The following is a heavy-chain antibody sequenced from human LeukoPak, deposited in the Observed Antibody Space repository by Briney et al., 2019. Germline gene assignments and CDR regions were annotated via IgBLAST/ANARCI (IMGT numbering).Heavy chain of an antibody. Sequence: GGSLRLSCAASGFTFSSYEMNWVRQAPGKGLEWVSYISSSGSTIYYADSVKGRFTISRDNAKNSLYLQMNSLRAEDTAVYYCARGRGGDRFDYWGQGTLVTVSS. J-gene: IGHJ4*02. V-gene: IGHV3-48*03. CDR1: GFTFSSYE. CDR2: ISSSGSTI. CDR3: ARGRGGDRFDY. D-gene: IGHD3-16*01.